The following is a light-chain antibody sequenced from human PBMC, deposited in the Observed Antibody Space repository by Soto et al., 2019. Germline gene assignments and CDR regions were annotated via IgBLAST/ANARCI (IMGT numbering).Light chain of an antibody. J-gene: IGKJ5*01. CDR2: GAS. V-gene: IGKV3-15*01. CDR1: QSVSSN. Sequence: AQSPSTLSVSPGERATLSCRASQSVSSNLAWYQQKPGQAPRLLIYGASTRATGIPARFSGSGSGTEFTLTISSLQSEDFAVYYCQQYNNWPPITFGQGTRLEIK. CDR3: QQYNNWPPIT.